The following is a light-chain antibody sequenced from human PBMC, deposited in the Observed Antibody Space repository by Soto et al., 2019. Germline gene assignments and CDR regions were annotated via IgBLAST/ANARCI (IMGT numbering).Light chain of an antibody. CDR1: QSINVQ. CDR2: KAS. J-gene: IGKJ1*01. V-gene: IGKV1-5*03. CDR3: QQSYSTPRT. Sequence: DIQMTQSPSTLSASVGDRVTITCRASQSINVQLAWYQQKPGKAPNPLIYKASSLQSGVPSRFSGSGSGTEFTLTISSLQPEDFATHYCQQSYSTPRTFGQGT.